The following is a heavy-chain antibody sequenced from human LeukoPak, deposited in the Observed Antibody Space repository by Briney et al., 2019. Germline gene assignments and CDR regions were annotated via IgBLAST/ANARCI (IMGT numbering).Heavy chain of an antibody. D-gene: IGHD6-13*01. J-gene: IGHJ4*02. V-gene: IGHV3-7*01. CDR2: INQNGVEI. Sequence: PGGSLRLSCATSGFTFTNYWMTWVRQAPGKGLEWVANINQNGVEIYYVESVKGRFTISRDSGRNSLFLQMNSLRAEDTAVYYCARDFGSAAAIYEYWGQGTLVTVSS. CDR3: ARDFGSAAAIYEY. CDR1: GFTFTNYW.